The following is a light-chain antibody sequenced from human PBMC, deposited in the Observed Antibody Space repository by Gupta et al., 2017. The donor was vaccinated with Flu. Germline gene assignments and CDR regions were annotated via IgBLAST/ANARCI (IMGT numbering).Light chain of an antibody. CDR3: QQDDSTPHS. CDR2: WAS. Sequence: DIVMTQSPDSLAVSLGERATINCKSSQSVLYSSNNKNYLAWYQQKPGQPPKLLIYWASTRESGVPDRFSGSGSGTDFTLTISSLQAGDVAVYYCQQDDSTPHSFGQGTKLEIK. CDR1: QSVLYSSNNKNY. V-gene: IGKV4-1*01. J-gene: IGKJ2*03.